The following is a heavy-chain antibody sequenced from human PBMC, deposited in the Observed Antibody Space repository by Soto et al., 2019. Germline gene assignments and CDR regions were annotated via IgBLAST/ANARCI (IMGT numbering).Heavy chain of an antibody. CDR3: ARDNGYESDY. J-gene: IGHJ4*02. CDR1: GYSFTSYD. CDR2: ISAYNGNT. V-gene: IGHV1-18*01. D-gene: IGHD5-12*01. Sequence: QVQLVQSGAEVKKPGASVKVSFKSSGYSFTSYDISWVREAPGQGIEWMGWISAYNGNTNYAQKLQGRVTMTTDTSTSTAYMELRSLRSDDTAVYYCARDNGYESDYWGQGTLVTVSS.